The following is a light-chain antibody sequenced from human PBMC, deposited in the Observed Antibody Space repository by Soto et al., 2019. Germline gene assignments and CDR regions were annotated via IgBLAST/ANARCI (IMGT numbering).Light chain of an antibody. Sequence: IVLTQSPATLSLSPGERATLSCRGSQSVRSHLVWYQQKPGQAPRLLIYEASNRATGIPARFSGSGSGTDFTLTISSLEPEDFAVYYCQQRSDWPITFGQGTRLAN. V-gene: IGKV3-11*01. CDR1: QSVRSH. CDR2: EAS. J-gene: IGKJ5*01. CDR3: QQRSDWPIT.